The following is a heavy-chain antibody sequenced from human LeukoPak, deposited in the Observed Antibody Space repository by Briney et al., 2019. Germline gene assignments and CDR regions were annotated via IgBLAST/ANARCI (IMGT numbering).Heavy chain of an antibody. D-gene: IGHD2-2*01. Sequence: ASVKVSCKASGYTFTGYYMHWVRQAPGQGLGWMGWINPNSGGTNYAQKFQGRVTMTRDTSISTAYMELSRLRSDDTAVYYCARDGVPAAFNWFDPWGQGTLVTVSS. CDR3: ARDGVPAAFNWFDP. CDR1: GYTFTGYY. V-gene: IGHV1-2*02. J-gene: IGHJ5*02. CDR2: INPNSGGT.